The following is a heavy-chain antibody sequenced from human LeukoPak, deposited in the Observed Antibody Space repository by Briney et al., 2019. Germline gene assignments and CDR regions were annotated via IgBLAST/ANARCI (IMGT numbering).Heavy chain of an antibody. Sequence: ASVKVSCKASGYTFTGYYMHWVRQAPGQGLEWMGWSNPNSGGTNYAQKFQGRVTMTRDTSISTAYMELSRLRSDDTAVYYCARGYCSGGSCPLDYYFDYWGQGTLVTVSS. CDR1: GYTFTGYY. J-gene: IGHJ4*02. D-gene: IGHD2-15*01. CDR3: ARGYCSGGSCPLDYYFDY. V-gene: IGHV1-2*02. CDR2: SNPNSGGT.